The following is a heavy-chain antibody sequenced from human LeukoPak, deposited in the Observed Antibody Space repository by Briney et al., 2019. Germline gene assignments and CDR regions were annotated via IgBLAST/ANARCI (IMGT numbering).Heavy chain of an antibody. J-gene: IGHJ4*02. Sequence: ASVKVSCEASGYTFTSYGISWVRQAPGQGLEWMGWISAYNGNTNYAQKLQGRVTMTTGTSTSTAYMELRSLRSDDTAVYYCARDLKRVDTMVRGVIIGYWGQGTLVTVSS. D-gene: IGHD3-10*01. CDR2: ISAYNGNT. CDR3: ARDLKRVDTMVRGVIIGY. V-gene: IGHV1-18*01. CDR1: GYTFTSYG.